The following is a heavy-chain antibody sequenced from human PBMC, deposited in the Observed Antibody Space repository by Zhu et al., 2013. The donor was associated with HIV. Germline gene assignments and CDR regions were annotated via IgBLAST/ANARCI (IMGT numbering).Heavy chain of an antibody. CDR2: MNPNSGDT. J-gene: IGHJ3*02. CDR3: ARARSRGVQMRAGAFDI. CDR1: IHLQRLH. D-gene: IGHD3-10*01. V-gene: IGHV1-2*02. Sequence: LVQSGAEVTKPGAVSXGLLQGFWIHLQRLHFHWVRQAPGQGLEWMGCMNPNSGDTNYEQKFEGRVTMTSDTSISTAYMELSRLRSDDTAVYYCARARSRGVQMRAGAFDIWGQGTMVAVSS.